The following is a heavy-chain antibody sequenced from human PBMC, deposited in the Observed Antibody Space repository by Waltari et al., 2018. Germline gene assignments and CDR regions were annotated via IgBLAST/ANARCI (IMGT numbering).Heavy chain of an antibody. V-gene: IGHV3-23*03. J-gene: IGHJ4*02. D-gene: IGHD3-22*01. Sequence: EVQLLESGGGLVKPGGSLRLSCAASGFTFTNYAMSWVRQATGKGLAGVSVIYSGEDTYYADSVKGRFTISRDNSKNTLYLQMNSLRAEDTTVYFCAKEKRISYYDSSGQFDYWGQGTLVTVSS. CDR2: IYSGEDT. CDR3: AKEKRISYYDSSGQFDY. CDR1: GFTFTNYA.